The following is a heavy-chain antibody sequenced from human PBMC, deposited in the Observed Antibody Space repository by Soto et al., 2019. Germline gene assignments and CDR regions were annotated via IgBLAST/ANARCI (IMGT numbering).Heavy chain of an antibody. CDR3: ARGQREGNWFDP. V-gene: IGHV4-30-2*01. J-gene: IGHJ5*02. CDR2: IYQSGST. CDR1: GGSISSGGYS. Sequence: QLQLQESGSGLVKPSQTLSLTCAVSGGSISSGGYSWNWIRQPPGKGLEWIGYIYQSGSTHYNPSLKGRVTISVDRSKNQFSLKLSSVTAADTAVYYCARGQREGNWFDPWGHGTLVTVSS.